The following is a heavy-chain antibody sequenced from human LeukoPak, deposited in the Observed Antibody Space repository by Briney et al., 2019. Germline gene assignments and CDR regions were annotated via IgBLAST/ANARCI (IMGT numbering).Heavy chain of an antibody. Sequence: PGGSLRLSCAASGFTFSSYGMHWVSQAPGKGLEWVAVISYDGSNKYYADSVKGRFTISRDNSKNPLYLQMNSLRVEDTAVYYCAKEASTRYSSSPMDVWGKGITVTVSS. CDR1: GFTFSSYG. D-gene: IGHD6-13*01. CDR2: ISYDGSNK. J-gene: IGHJ6*03. V-gene: IGHV3-30*18. CDR3: AKEASTRYSSSPMDV.